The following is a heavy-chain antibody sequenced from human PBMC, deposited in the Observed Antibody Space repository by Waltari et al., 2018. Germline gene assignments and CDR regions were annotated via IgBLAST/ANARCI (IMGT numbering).Heavy chain of an antibody. Sequence: QVQLVQSGAEVKKPGTSVKVSCTTSGYNFINSEINWIRQAPGQGLEWMGWTNPKSGNSGYAQRFQGRLSISRNTSSTTAYMELSSLRSEDTAVYYCARRSSAIYGRVPFDYWGQGTLIIVSS. J-gene: IGHJ4*02. CDR3: ARRSSAIYGRVPFDY. CDR1: GYNFINSE. V-gene: IGHV1-8*03. CDR2: TNPKSGNS. D-gene: IGHD3-22*01.